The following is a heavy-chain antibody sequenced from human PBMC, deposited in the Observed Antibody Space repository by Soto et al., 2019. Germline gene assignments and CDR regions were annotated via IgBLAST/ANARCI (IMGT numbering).Heavy chain of an antibody. D-gene: IGHD2-15*01. CDR3: ATGGRQWWFTYGFNY. CDR1: GFTFSDYA. V-gene: IGHV3-30*03. J-gene: IGHJ4*02. CDR2: VSHDGRNT. Sequence: VQLVESGGGVVQPGRSLRLSCAASGFTFSDYAMHWVRQAPGKGLEWVAVVSHDGRNTHYADSVKGRFTISRDSSKNTGSLEMTSLRADDTAGYYWATGGRQWWFTYGFNYLGQGDLVTVSS.